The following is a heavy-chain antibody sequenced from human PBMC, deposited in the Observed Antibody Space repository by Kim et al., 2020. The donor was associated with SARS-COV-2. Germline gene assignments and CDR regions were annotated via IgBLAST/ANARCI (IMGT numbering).Heavy chain of an antibody. CDR3: ARDAPQYSSSWPYYFDY. J-gene: IGHJ4*02. CDR2: INPNSGGT. CDR1: GYTFTGYY. V-gene: IGHV1-2*06. D-gene: IGHD6-13*01. Sequence: ASVKVSCKASGYTFTGYYMHWVRQAPGQGLEWMGRINPNSGGTNYAQKFQGRVTMTRDTSISTAYMELSRLRSDDTAVYYCARDAPQYSSSWPYYFDYWGQGTLVTVSS.